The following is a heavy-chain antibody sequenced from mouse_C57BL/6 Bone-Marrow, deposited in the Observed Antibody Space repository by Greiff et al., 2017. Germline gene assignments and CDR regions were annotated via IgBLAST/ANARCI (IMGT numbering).Heavy chain of an antibody. Sequence: DVKLVESGGDLVKPGGSLKLSCAASGFTFSSYGMSWVRQTPDKRLEWVATISSGGSYTYYPDSVKGRFTISRDNAKNTLYLQMSSLKSEDTAMYYCARCYSNFTFYYAMDYWGQGTSVTVSS. V-gene: IGHV5-6*02. CDR3: ARCYSNFTFYYAMDY. CDR1: GFTFSSYG. D-gene: IGHD2-5*01. CDR2: ISSGGSYT. J-gene: IGHJ4*01.